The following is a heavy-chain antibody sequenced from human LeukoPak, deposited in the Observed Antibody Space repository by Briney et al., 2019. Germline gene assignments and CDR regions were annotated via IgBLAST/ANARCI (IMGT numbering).Heavy chain of an antibody. Sequence: SETLSLTCAVYGGSFSGYYWSWIRQPPGKGLEWIGEINHSGSTNYNPSLKSRVTISVDTSKNQFSLKLSSVTAADTAVYYCARRAPEWEWLLYDGRWFNPWGQGTLVTVSS. D-gene: IGHD3-3*01. CDR2: INHSGST. CDR1: GGSFSGYY. CDR3: ARRAPEWEWLLYDGRWFNP. V-gene: IGHV4-34*01. J-gene: IGHJ5*02.